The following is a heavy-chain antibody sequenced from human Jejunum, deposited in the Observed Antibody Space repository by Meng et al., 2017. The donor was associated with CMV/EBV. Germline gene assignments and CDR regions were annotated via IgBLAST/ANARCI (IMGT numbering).Heavy chain of an antibody. Sequence: TFSSYSMNWVRQAPGKGLEWVSSISSSSSYIYYADSVKGRFTISRDNAKNSLYLQMNSLRAEDTAMYYCASWYSSSSPYYYGMDVWGQGTTVTVSS. J-gene: IGHJ6*02. CDR3: ASWYSSSSPYYYGMDV. D-gene: IGHD6-6*01. CDR2: ISSSSSYI. V-gene: IGHV3-21*01. CDR1: TFSSYS.